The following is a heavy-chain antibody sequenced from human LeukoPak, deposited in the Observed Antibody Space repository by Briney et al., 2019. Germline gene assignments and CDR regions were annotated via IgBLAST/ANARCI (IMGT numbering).Heavy chain of an antibody. Sequence: GGSLRLSCAASGFTLSGYWMSWVRQAPGKGLEWVANIKQDGSEKYYMDSVKGRFTISRDNAKNSLYLQMNSLRVEDTAVYYCARDSHASSWYQDYWGQGTLVTVSS. J-gene: IGHJ4*02. D-gene: IGHD6-13*01. CDR2: IKQDGSEK. CDR3: ARDSHASSWYQDY. V-gene: IGHV3-7*03. CDR1: GFTLSGYW.